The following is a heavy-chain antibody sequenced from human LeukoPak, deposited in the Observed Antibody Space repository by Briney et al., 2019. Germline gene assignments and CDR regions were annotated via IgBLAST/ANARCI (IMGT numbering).Heavy chain of an antibody. Sequence: SETLSLTCTVSGGSISSSSYYWGWIRQPPGKGLEWIGSIYYSGSTYYNPSLKRRVTISVDTSKNQFSLKLSSVTAADTAVYYCARGPTLLPIDYWGQGTLVTVSS. J-gene: IGHJ4*02. CDR2: IYYSGST. CDR1: GGSISSSSYY. CDR3: ARGPTLLPIDY. D-gene: IGHD3-22*01. V-gene: IGHV4-39*07.